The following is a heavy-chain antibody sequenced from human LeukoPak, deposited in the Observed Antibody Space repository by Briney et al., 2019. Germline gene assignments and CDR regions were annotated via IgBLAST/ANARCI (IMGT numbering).Heavy chain of an antibody. CDR1: GGSISSYY. J-gene: IGHJ4*02. V-gene: IGHV4-59*08. CDR3: ARHRDMVYAVVDY. D-gene: IGHD2-8*01. Sequence: TPSEPLSLTCTVSGGSISSYYWSWIRQPPGKGLEWIGYIYYSGSTNYNPSLKSRVTISVDTSKNQFSLKLSSVTAADTAVYYCARHRDMVYAVVDYWGQGTLVTVSS. CDR2: IYYSGST.